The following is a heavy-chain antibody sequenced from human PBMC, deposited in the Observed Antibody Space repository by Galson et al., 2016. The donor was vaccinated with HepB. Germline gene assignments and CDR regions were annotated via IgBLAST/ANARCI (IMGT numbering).Heavy chain of an antibody. D-gene: IGHD3-9*01. Sequence: SLRLSCAASGFAFGDSALSWFRQAPGKGLEWIGFTRSKTYGATREYAASVKGRFTVSRDDSKSIAFLQMTSLKTEDTAVYYCASPNFDGPFDHWGQGTLVTVSS. CDR1: GFAFGDSA. V-gene: IGHV3-49*03. CDR3: ASPNFDGPFDH. J-gene: IGHJ4*02. CDR2: TRSKTYGATR.